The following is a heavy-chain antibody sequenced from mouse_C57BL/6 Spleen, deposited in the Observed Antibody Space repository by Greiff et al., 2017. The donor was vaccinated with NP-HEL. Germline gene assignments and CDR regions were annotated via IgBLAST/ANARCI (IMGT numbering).Heavy chain of an antibody. J-gene: IGHJ1*03. D-gene: IGHD2-3*01. Sequence: EVKLVESGGGLVQPGGSLSLSCAASGFTFTDYYMSWVRQPPGKALEWLGFIRNKANGYTTEYSASVKGRFTISRDNSQSILYLQMNALRAEDSATYYCARGLLATGYFDVWGTGTTVTVSS. V-gene: IGHV7-3*01. CDR3: ARGLLATGYFDV. CDR2: IRNKANGYTT. CDR1: GFTFTDYY.